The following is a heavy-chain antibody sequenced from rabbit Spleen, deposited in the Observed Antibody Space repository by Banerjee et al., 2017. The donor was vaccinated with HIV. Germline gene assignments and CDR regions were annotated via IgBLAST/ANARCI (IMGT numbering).Heavy chain of an antibody. CDR2: IYTGDGTSS. CDR1: GFSFSNNYY. J-gene: IGHJ4*01. D-gene: IGHD1-1*01. V-gene: IGHV1S40*01. Sequence: QSLEESGGGLVQPEGSLTLTCTASGFSFSNNYYMCWVRQAPGKGLEWIGCIYTGDGTSSAYASWAKGRFTVSKTSSTTVTLQMTSLTAADTATYLCARDLVGVIGWNFDLWGPGTLVTVS. CDR3: ARDLVGVIGWNFDL.